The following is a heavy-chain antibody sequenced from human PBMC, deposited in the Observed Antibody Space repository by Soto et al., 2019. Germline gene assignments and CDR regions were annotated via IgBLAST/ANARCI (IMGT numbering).Heavy chain of an antibody. Sequence: SETLSLTCTVSGGSISSSSYYWGWIRQPPGKGLEWIGSIYYSGSTYYNPSLKSRVTISVDTSKNEFSLKLGSVTAADTAVYYCARGNTYVVVVAATTWDYWGQGTLVTVSS. J-gene: IGHJ4*02. V-gene: IGHV4-39*01. CDR1: GGSISSSSYY. CDR3: ARGNTYVVVVAATTWDY. D-gene: IGHD2-15*01. CDR2: IYYSGST.